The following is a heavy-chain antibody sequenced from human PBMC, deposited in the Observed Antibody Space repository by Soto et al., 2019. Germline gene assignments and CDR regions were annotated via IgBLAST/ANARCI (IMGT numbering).Heavy chain of an antibody. V-gene: IGHV3-48*02. D-gene: IGHD6-13*01. CDR1: GFTFSSYS. CDR3: ARDRWLTPHPSRQPTVELGIAAATGLFDY. CDR2: ISSSSSTI. Sequence: GGSLRLSCAASGFTFSSYSMNWVRQAPGKGLEWVSYISSSSSTIYYADSVKGRFTISRDNAKNSLYLQMNSLRDEDTAVYYCARDRWLTPHPSRQPTVELGIAAATGLFDYWGQGTLVTVSS. J-gene: IGHJ4*02.